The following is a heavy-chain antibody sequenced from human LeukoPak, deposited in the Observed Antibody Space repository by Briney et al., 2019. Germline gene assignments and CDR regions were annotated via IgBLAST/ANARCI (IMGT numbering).Heavy chain of an antibody. V-gene: IGHV1-69*05. CDR3: ARGPGYSYGRGPFDY. J-gene: IGHJ4*02. D-gene: IGHD5-18*01. CDR1: GGTFSSYA. Sequence: SVKVSCKASGGTFSSYAISWVRQAPGQGLEWMGGIIPIFGTANYAQKFQGRVTITTDESTSTAYMELSSLRSEDTAVYYCARGPGYSYGRGPFDYSGQGTLVTVSS. CDR2: IIPIFGTA.